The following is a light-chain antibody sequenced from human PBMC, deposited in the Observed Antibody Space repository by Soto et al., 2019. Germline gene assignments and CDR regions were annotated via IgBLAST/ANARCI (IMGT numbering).Light chain of an antibody. CDR3: SSWDRSLDNWM. Sequence: QSVLTQPPSASGTPGQRVTITCYGDNSNIASNSVNWYQQLPGTAPKLLIYSDNRRPSGVPDRFSASKSGASAFLTISGLQYDDEADYYCSSWDRSLDNWMFGGGTKVTVL. CDR2: SDN. CDR1: NSNIASNS. V-gene: IGLV1-44*01. J-gene: IGLJ3*02.